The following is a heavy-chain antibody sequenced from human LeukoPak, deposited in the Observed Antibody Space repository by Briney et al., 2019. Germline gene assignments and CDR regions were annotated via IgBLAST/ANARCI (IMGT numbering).Heavy chain of an antibody. CDR3: ARDQRYSYGHNWFDP. V-gene: IGHV4-34*01. J-gene: IGHJ5*02. CDR1: GGSFSGYY. CDR2: INHSGST. D-gene: IGHD5-18*01. Sequence: PSETLSLTCAVYGGSFSGYYWSWIRQPPGKGLEWIGEINHSGSTNYNPSLKSRVTISVDTSKNQFSLKLSSVTAADTAVYYCARDQRYSYGHNWFDPWGQGTLVTVSS.